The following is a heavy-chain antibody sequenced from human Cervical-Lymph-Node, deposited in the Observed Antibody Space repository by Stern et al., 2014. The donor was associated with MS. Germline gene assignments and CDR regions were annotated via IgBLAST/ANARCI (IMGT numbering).Heavy chain of an antibody. J-gene: IGHJ4*02. CDR3: VRDLNWVLDY. CDR2: ISSSSDII. CDR1: GFTFSSYS. V-gene: IGHV3-48*01. D-gene: IGHD7-27*01. Sequence: EMQLVESGGGLVQPGGSLRLSCAVSGFTFSSYSMNWVRQAPGKGLEYISYISSSSDIIYYADSVKGRFTISRDNAKNSLYLQMNSLRAEDTAVYFCVRDLNWVLDYWGQGTLVTVSS.